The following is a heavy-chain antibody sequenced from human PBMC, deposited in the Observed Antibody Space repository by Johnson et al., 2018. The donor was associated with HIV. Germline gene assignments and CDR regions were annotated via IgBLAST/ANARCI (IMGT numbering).Heavy chain of an antibody. Sequence: VQLVESGGGVFRPGGSLGLSCQGFGFISDDFGLSWVRQAPAKGLAWVSVIYSGGSTYYADSATGRLTISRANSTNTLYLQMNSLRAEDTAVYYCARATTVVTPRLGAFDIWGQGTMVTVSS. J-gene: IGHJ3*02. V-gene: IGHV3-66*02. CDR2: IYSGGST. D-gene: IGHD4-23*01. CDR1: GFISDDFG. CDR3: ARATTVVTPRLGAFDI.